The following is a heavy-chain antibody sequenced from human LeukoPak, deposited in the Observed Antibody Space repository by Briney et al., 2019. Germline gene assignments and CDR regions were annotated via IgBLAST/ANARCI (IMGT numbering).Heavy chain of an antibody. V-gene: IGHV4-59*08. CDR2: IYYSGST. CDR3: ARHYEYSSGWFDY. Sequence: SETLSLTCTVSGGSISSYYWSWIRQPPGKGLEWIGYIYYSGSTNYNPSLKSRVAISVDTSKNQFSLKLSSVTAADTAVYYCARHYEYSSGWFDYWGQGTLVTVSS. J-gene: IGHJ4*02. D-gene: IGHD6-19*01. CDR1: GGSISSYY.